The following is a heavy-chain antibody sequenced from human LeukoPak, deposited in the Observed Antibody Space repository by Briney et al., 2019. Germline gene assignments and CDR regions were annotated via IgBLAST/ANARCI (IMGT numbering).Heavy chain of an antibody. D-gene: IGHD1-7*01. CDR3: ARAHNWKYGSFDF. J-gene: IGHJ4*02. V-gene: IGHV3-21*01. CDR1: GFTFSSYS. CDR2: ISSSSSYI. Sequence: GSLRLSCAASGFTFSSYSMNWVRQAPGKGLEWVSCISSSSSYIYYADSVKGRFTISRDNAKNSLYLQMNSLRAEDTAVYYCARAHNWKYGSFDFWGQGTLVTVSS.